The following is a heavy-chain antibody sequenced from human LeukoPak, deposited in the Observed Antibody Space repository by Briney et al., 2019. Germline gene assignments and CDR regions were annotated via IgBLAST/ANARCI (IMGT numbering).Heavy chain of an antibody. Sequence: SETLSLTCTVSGGSISSGDYYWSWIRQPPGKGQEWIGYIYYSGSTYYNPSLKSRVTISVDTSKNQFSLKLSSVTAADTAVYYCARVVRSYYGSGSYSAYWGQGTLVTVSS. CDR3: ARVVRSYYGSGSYSAY. J-gene: IGHJ4*02. CDR1: GGSISSGDYY. V-gene: IGHV4-30-4*01. D-gene: IGHD3-10*01. CDR2: IYYSGST.